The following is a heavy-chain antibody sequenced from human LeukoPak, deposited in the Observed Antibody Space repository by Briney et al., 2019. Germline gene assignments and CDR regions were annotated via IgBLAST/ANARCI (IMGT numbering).Heavy chain of an antibody. J-gene: IGHJ4*02. CDR3: AKKGYGGNSGGAYFDY. V-gene: IGHV1-24*01. CDR1: GYTLTELS. CDR2: FDPEDGET. Sequence: ASVTVSCKVSGYTLTELSMHWVRQAPGKGLEWMGGFDPEDGETIYAQKFQGRVTMTEDTSTDTAYMELSSLRSEDTAFYYCAKKGYGGNSGGAYFDYWGQGTLVTVSS. D-gene: IGHD4-23*01.